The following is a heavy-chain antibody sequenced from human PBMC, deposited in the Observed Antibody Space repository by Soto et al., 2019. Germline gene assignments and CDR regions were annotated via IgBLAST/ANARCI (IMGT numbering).Heavy chain of an antibody. CDR3: ARTYSGYDHFDY. CDR1: GFTFSSYG. D-gene: IGHD5-12*01. J-gene: IGHJ4*02. CDR2: IWYDGSNK. V-gene: IGHV3-33*01. Sequence: QVQLVESGGGVVQPGRSLRLSCAASGFTFSSYGMHWVRRAPGKGLEWVAVIWYDGSNKYYADSVKGRFTISRDNSKNTLYLQMNSLRAEDTAVYYCARTYSGYDHFDYWGQGTLVTVSS.